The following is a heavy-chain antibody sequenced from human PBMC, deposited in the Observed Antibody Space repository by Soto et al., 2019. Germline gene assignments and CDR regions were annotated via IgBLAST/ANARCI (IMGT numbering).Heavy chain of an antibody. J-gene: IGHJ4*02. Sequence: SLKVSCKASGGTFSSYAISWVRQAPGQGLEWMGGIIPIFGTANYAQKFQGRVTITADESTSTAYMELSSLRSEDTAVYYCARAVGATTTNFDYWGQGTLVTVSS. CDR1: GGTFSSYA. CDR2: IIPIFGTA. V-gene: IGHV1-69*13. CDR3: ARAVGATTTNFDY. D-gene: IGHD1-26*01.